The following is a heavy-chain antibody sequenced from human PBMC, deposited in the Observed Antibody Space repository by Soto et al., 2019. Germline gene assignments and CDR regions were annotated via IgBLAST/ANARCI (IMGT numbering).Heavy chain of an antibody. CDR2: ISPDGSSV. CDR1: GFTFSLHS. V-gene: IGHV3-74*01. J-gene: IGHJ6*02. CDR3: ARENSSALDV. Sequence: PGGSLRLSCAASGFTFSLHSIHWVRQAPGKGLVWVSRISPDGSSVSYADSVKGRFTFPRDNAKNRLFLQMDSLRVEDTAVYYCARENSSALDVWGRGTTVTVYS.